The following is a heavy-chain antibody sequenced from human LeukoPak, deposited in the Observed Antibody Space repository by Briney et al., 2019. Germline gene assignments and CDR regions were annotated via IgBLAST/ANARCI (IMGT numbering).Heavy chain of an antibody. V-gene: IGHV1-69*04. Sequence: SVKVSCKASGGTFSSYTISWVRQAPGQGLEWMGRITPILGIANYAQKFQGRVTITADKSTSTAYMELSSLRSEDTAVYYCARERTAMVIEGFDPWGQGTLVTVSS. CDR1: GGTFSSYT. D-gene: IGHD5-18*01. CDR3: ARERTAMVIEGFDP. CDR2: ITPILGIA. J-gene: IGHJ5*02.